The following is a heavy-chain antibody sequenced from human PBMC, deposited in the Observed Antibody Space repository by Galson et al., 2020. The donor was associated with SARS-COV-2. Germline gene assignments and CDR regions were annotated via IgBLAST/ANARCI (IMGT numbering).Heavy chain of an antibody. CDR2: INPSGGST. V-gene: IGHV1-46*01. Sequence: ASVKVSCKASGYTFTSYYMHWVRQAPGQGLEWMGIINPSGGSTSYAQKFQGRVTMTRDTSTSTVYMELSSLRSEDTAVYYCARDARPGIAVAGYYFDYWGQGTLVTVSS. CDR3: ARDARPGIAVAGYYFDY. D-gene: IGHD6-19*01. CDR1: GYTFTSYY. J-gene: IGHJ4*02.